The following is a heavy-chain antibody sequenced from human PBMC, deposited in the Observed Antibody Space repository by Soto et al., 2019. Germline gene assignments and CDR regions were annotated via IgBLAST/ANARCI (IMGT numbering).Heavy chain of an antibody. CDR3: GGLYPYDSRGYHLAS. D-gene: IGHD3-22*01. CDR1: GGSISRTSSY. Sequence: QLQLQESGPGLVMPSETLSLTCTVSGGSISRTSSYWGWVRQPPGKGLEWIGSIYFRGNTYYNPSLNGRATISVDKSKNQFSLRLSPVTAADTAVYFCGGLYPYDSRGYHLASWGQGALVSVSS. V-gene: IGHV4-39*01. J-gene: IGHJ4*02. CDR2: IYFRGNT.